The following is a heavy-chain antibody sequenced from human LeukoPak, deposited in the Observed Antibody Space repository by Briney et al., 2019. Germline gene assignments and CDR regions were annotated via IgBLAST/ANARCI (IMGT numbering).Heavy chain of an antibody. J-gene: IGHJ4*02. D-gene: IGHD5-24*01. CDR1: GFTFSRHW. Sequence: GGSLRLSCSASGFTFSRHWMSWVRQAPGKGLEWVSVIYSGGATYYADSVKGRFTISRDNSKSTLFLQMNSLRAEDTAVYYCARDGGGGYNQIDFWGQGTLVSVSS. CDR2: IYSGGAT. CDR3: ARDGGGGYNQIDF. V-gene: IGHV3-66*02.